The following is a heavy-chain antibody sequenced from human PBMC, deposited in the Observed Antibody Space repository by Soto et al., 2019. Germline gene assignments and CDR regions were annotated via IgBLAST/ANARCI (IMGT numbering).Heavy chain of an antibody. Sequence: GGPLRLSCAASGFTFSDYYMTWIRQAPGKGLEWVSYIRSSGSSMYYADSVKGRFTVSRDNAKNSLYLQMNSLRAEDTAVYYCARQAGYYDFWSGSYFDYWGQVALV. V-gene: IGHV3-11*01. CDR1: GFTFSDYY. CDR2: IRSSGSSM. CDR3: ARQAGYYDFWSGSYFDY. J-gene: IGHJ4*02. D-gene: IGHD3-3*01.